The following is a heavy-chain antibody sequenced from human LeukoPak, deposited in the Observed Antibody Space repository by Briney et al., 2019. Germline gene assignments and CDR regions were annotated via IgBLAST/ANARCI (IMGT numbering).Heavy chain of an antibody. CDR1: GGSISSGGYY. V-gene: IGHV4-31*03. D-gene: IGHD1-14*01. CDR3: ARGSSDNDFDY. Sequence: SETLSLTCTVSGGSISSGGYYWSWIRQHPGKGLEWIGYIYYSGSTYYNPSLKSRVTISVDTSKNQFSLKLSSVTAADTAVYYCARGSSDNDFDYWGQGTLVTVSS. J-gene: IGHJ4*02. CDR2: IYYSGST.